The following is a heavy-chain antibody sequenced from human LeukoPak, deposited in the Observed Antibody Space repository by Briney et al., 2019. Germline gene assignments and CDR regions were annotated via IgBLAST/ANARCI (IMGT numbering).Heavy chain of an antibody. CDR2: ISYDGSNK. D-gene: IGHD3-16*01. J-gene: IGHJ6*02. Sequence: GGSLRLSCAASGFTFSSYAMHWVRQAPGKGLEWVAVISYDGSNKYYADSVKGRFTISRDNSKNTLYLQMNSLRAEDTAVYYCARDAKSSGWQLPGEDYGMDVWGQGTTVTVSS. CDR3: ARDAKSSGWQLPGEDYGMDV. CDR1: GFTFSSYA. V-gene: IGHV3-30*04.